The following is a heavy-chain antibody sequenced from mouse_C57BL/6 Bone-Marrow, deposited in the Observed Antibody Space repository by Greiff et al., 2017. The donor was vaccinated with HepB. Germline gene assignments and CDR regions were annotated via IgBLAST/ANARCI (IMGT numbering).Heavy chain of an antibody. J-gene: IGHJ3*01. D-gene: IGHD1-1*02. CDR1: GYTFTSYW. CDR3: ARPWSHYPLFAY. V-gene: IGHV1-50*01. Sequence: QVQLQQPGAELVKPGASVKLSCKASGYTFTSYWMQWVKQRPGQGLVWIGEIDPSDSYTNYNQKFKGKATLTVDTSSSTAYMQLSSLTSEDSAVYYCARPWSHYPLFAYWGQGTLVTVSA. CDR2: IDPSDSYT.